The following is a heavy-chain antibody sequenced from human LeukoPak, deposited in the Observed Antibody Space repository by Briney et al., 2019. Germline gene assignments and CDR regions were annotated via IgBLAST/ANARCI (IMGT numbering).Heavy chain of an antibody. D-gene: IGHD6-13*01. CDR3: AREYGRPAALDY. CDR2: ISSSSSYI. CDR1: GFTFSSFS. Sequence: GGSLRLSCAASGFTFSSFSMNWVRQAPGKGLEWVSSISSSSSYIYYADSVKGRFTISRDNAKNSLYLQMNSLRAEDTAVYYCAREYGRPAALDYWGQGTLVTVSS. V-gene: IGHV3-21*01. J-gene: IGHJ4*02.